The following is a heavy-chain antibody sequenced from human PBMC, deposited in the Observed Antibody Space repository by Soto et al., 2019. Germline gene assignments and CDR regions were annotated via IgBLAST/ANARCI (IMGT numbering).Heavy chain of an antibody. CDR2: IYYSGST. D-gene: IGHD2-21*01. Sequence: QVQLQESGPGLVKPSQTLSLTCPVSGGSISSGGYYWSWIRQHPGKGLEWIGYIYYSGSTYYNPSLKSRVTISVDTSKNQFSLKLSSVTAADTAVYYCARDSGRDGYYYYMDVWGKGTTVTVSS. CDR3: ARDSGRDGYYYYMDV. V-gene: IGHV4-31*03. J-gene: IGHJ6*03. CDR1: GGSISSGGYY.